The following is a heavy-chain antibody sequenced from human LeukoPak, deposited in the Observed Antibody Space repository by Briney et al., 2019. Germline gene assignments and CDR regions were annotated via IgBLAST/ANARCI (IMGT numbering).Heavy chain of an antibody. D-gene: IGHD3-3*01. CDR1: GGSISSSSYY. V-gene: IGHV4-61*01. J-gene: IGHJ6*03. Sequence: PSETLSLTCTVSGGSISSSSYYWSWIRQPPGKGLEWIGYIYYSGSTNYKPSLKSRVTISVDTSKNQFSLKLSSVTAADTAVYYCARDSFGRYDFWSGYQGYYYYMDVWGKGTTVTVSS. CDR3: ARDSFGRYDFWSGYQGYYYYMDV. CDR2: IYYSGST.